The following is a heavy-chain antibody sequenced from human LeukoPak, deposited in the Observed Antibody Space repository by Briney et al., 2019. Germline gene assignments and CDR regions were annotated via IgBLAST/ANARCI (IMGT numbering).Heavy chain of an antibody. V-gene: IGHV3-21*01. CDR3: ARPPPTAYGDYQPAED. J-gene: IGHJ4*02. CDR1: GFTFSSYS. D-gene: IGHD4-17*01. Sequence: PGGSLRLSCAASGFTFSSYSMNWVRQAPGKGLEWVSSISSSSSYIYYADSVKGRFTISRDNAKNSLYLQMNSLRAEDTAVYYCARPPPTAYGDYQPAEDWGQGTLVTVSS. CDR2: ISSSSSYI.